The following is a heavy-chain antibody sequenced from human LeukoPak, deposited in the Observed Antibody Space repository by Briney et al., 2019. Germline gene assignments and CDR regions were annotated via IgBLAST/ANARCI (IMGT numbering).Heavy chain of an antibody. CDR1: GGTFSRFT. V-gene: IGHV1-69*13. CDR2: ITPIFGTA. D-gene: IGHD6-13*01. Sequence: ASVKVSCKASGGTFSRFTISWVRQAPGQGFEWMGGITPIFGTANFAQKFQGRVSITADESTSTAYMELSSLRSEDTAVYYCAREGQQPLSNYFDYWGQGTLVTVSP. CDR3: AREGQQPLSNYFDY. J-gene: IGHJ4*02.